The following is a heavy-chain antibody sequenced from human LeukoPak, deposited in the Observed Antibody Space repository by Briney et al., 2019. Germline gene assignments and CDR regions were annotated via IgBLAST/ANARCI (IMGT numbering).Heavy chain of an antibody. Sequence: PSETLSLTCTVSGGSISSYYWSWIRQPPGKGLEWIGYIYTSGGTNYNPSLKSRVTISVDTSKNQFSLKLSSVTAADTAVYYCARHGVWWFDPWGQGTLVTVSS. V-gene: IGHV4-4*09. J-gene: IGHJ5*02. CDR3: ARHGVWWFDP. CDR2: IYTSGGT. CDR1: GGSISSYY. D-gene: IGHD2-8*01.